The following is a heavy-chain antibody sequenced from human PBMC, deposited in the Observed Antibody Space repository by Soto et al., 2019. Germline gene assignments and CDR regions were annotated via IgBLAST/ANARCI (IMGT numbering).Heavy chain of an antibody. D-gene: IGHD3-9*01. V-gene: IGHV1-69*02. J-gene: IGHJ6*03. Sequence: QVQLVQSGPEVKKSGSSVKVSCKVSGGTLSSETISWLRQAPGQGLEWMGRIIPLLGRGNYAQKFQGRVTITEDISTNTGYMELSSLPSQDTAIYYCARKEGYYNMVTFPVYYMDVWGNGTTVTVSS. CDR2: IIPLLGRG. CDR1: GGTLSSET. CDR3: ARKEGYYNMVTFPVYYMDV.